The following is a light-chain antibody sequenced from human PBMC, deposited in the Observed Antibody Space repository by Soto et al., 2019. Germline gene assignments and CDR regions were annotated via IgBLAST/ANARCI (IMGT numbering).Light chain of an antibody. CDR2: SNN. J-gene: IGLJ3*02. CDR1: RSNIGSND. CDR3: AAWDDSLNAWV. Sequence: QSVLTQPPSASGTPGQRVTISCSGSRSNIGSNDVNWYQQLPGTAPKVLIYSNNQRPSGVPEPFSGSKYGTSASLAISGLQSEDEADYYCAAWDDSLNAWVFGGGTKVTVL. V-gene: IGLV1-44*01.